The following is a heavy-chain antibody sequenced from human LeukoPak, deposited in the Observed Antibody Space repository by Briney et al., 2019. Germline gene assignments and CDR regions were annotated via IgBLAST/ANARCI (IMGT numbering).Heavy chain of an antibody. Sequence: AGSLRLSCAGSAFTFTDYYMSWIRQAPGKGLEWVSYISGRGGTKYYADSVRGRFTISRDNAKNSLYLQMNSLRGEDTAVYYCAILDYYYYYMDVWGKGTTVSVSS. CDR3: AILDYYYYYMDV. J-gene: IGHJ6*03. CDR1: AFTFTDYY. V-gene: IGHV3-11*04. CDR2: ISGRGGTK.